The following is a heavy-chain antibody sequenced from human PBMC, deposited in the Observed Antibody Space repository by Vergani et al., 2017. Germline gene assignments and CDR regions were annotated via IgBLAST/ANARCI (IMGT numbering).Heavy chain of an antibody. J-gene: IGHJ6*02. CDR2: IIPILGIA. D-gene: IGHD6-13*01. V-gene: IGHV1-69*02. CDR3: ARAAAGNYYYYGMDV. CDR1: GGTFSSYT. Sequence: QVQLVQSGAEVKKPGSSVTVSCKASGGTFSSYTISWVRQAPGQGLEWMGRIIPILGIANYAQKFQGRVTITADKSTSTAYMELSSLRSEDTAVYYCARAAAGNYYYYGMDVWGQGTTVTVSS.